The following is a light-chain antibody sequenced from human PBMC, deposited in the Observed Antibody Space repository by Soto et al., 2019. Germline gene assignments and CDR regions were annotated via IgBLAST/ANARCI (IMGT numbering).Light chain of an antibody. CDR1: QGISSY. CDR2: AAS. V-gene: IGKV1-8*01. J-gene: IGKJ5*01. Sequence: SASVGDRVTITCRASQGISSYLAWYQQKPGKAPKLLIYAASTLQSGVPSRFSGSGSGTDFTLTISCLQSEDFATYYCQQYYSYPITFGQGTRLENK. CDR3: QQYYSYPIT.